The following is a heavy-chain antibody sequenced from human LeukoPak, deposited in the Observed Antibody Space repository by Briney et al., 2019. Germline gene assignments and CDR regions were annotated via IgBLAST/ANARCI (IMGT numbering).Heavy chain of an antibody. CDR3: ARDRWLQYFDY. Sequence: GGSLRLSCAASGFTFSDYSMNWVRQAPGKGLEWVSYISSSGSTIYYADSVKGRFTISRDNAKNSLYLQMSSLRAEDTAVYYCARDRWLQYFDYWGQGTLVTVSS. CDR2: ISSSGSTI. D-gene: IGHD5-24*01. CDR1: GFTFSDYS. V-gene: IGHV3-48*04. J-gene: IGHJ4*02.